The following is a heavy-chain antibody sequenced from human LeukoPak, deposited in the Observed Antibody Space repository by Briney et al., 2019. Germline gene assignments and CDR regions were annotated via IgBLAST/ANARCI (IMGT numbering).Heavy chain of an antibody. CDR3: ARVATIFGVVPDYYYYYYMDV. CDR1: GGSFSGYY. Sequence: SETLSLTCAVYGGSFSGYYWSWIRQPPGKGLEWIGEINHSGSTNYNPSLKSRVTISVDTSKNQFSLKLSSVTAADTAVYYCARVATIFGVVPDYYYYYYMDVWGKGTTVTVSS. D-gene: IGHD3-3*01. V-gene: IGHV4-34*01. J-gene: IGHJ6*03. CDR2: INHSGST.